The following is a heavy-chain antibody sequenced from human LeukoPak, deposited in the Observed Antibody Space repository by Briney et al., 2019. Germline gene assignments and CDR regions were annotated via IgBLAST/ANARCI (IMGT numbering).Heavy chain of an antibody. D-gene: IGHD6-13*01. CDR1: GGTFSSYA. Sequence: ASVKVSCKASGGTFSSYAISWVRQAPGQGLEWMGGIIPIFGTANYAQKFQGRVTITADESTSTGYMELSSLRSEDTAVYYCAREGIAARGSVDYWGQGTLVTVSS. J-gene: IGHJ4*02. CDR2: IIPIFGTA. V-gene: IGHV1-69*13. CDR3: AREGIAARGSVDY.